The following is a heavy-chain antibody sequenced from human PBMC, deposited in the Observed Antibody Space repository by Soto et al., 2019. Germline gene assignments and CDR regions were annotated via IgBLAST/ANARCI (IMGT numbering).Heavy chain of an antibody. Sequence: QVQLVQSGAEVKEPGDSVRASWEASGYTLTAYYIPWVRQAPGQGLEWMGWINTKFGDTTYAQDFQGRVTMTRDMSISTVYMELSRLTSDDTAIYYCARNMDYFYGPGSGNGHGVWGQGTTVTVFS. D-gene: IGHD3-10*01. CDR2: INTKFGDT. V-gene: IGHV1-2*02. CDR3: ARNMDYFYGPGSGNGHGV. CDR1: GYTLTAYY. J-gene: IGHJ6*02.